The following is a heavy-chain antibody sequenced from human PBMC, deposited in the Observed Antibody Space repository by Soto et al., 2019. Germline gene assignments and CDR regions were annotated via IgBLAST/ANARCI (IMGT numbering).Heavy chain of an antibody. J-gene: IGHJ4*02. Sequence: SETLSLTCTVSGGSISSSSYYWGWIRKPPGKGLEWIGSIYYSGSTYYNPSLKSRVTISVDTSKNQFSLKLSSVTAADTAVYYCATIKLGNNRLDYWGQGTLVTVSS. CDR3: ATIKLGNNRLDY. V-gene: IGHV4-39*07. CDR1: GGSISSSSYY. D-gene: IGHD1-20*01. CDR2: IYYSGST.